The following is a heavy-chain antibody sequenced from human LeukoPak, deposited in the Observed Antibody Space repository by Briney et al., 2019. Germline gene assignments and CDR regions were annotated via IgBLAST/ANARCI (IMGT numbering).Heavy chain of an antibody. J-gene: IGHJ6*02. V-gene: IGHV1-18*01. CDR3: ARGPSTVLRYFDWLSTPYYYYYGMDV. CDR2: ISAYNGNT. CDR1: GYTFTSYG. Sequence: ASVTVSCTASGYTFTSYGISWVRQAPGQGLEWMGWISAYNGNTNYAQKLQGRVTMTTDTSTSTAYMELRSLRSDDTAVYYCARGPSTVLRYFDWLSTPYYYYYGMDVWGQGTTVTVSS. D-gene: IGHD3-9*01.